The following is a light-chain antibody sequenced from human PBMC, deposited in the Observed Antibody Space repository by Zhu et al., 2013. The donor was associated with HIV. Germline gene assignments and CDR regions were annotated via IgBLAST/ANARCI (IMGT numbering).Light chain of an antibody. CDR2: AAS. CDR3: HYYSLFSNT. Sequence: DIQMTQSPSTLSASVGDRVTITCRASQDITNDVAWYQQKPGKAPQRLIYAASTLQSGVPSRFSGSGYGTEFSLTITDLRPDDFATYYCHYYSLFSNTFGQGTRLDIK. CDR1: QDITND. J-gene: IGKJ2*01. V-gene: IGKV1-17*02.